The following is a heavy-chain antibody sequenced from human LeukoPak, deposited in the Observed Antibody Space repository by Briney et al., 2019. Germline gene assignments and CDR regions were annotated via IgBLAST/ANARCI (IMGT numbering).Heavy chain of an antibody. Sequence: GGSLRLSCAASGFTFSSYWMSWVRQAPGKGREWVANIKQDGSEKYYVDSVKGRFTISRDNAKNSLYLQMNSLRAEDTAVYYCANRGYSRTLDYWGQGTLVPVSS. CDR2: IKQDGSEK. V-gene: IGHV3-7*01. CDR3: ANRGYSRTLDY. J-gene: IGHJ4*02. CDR1: GFTFSSYW. D-gene: IGHD5-18*01.